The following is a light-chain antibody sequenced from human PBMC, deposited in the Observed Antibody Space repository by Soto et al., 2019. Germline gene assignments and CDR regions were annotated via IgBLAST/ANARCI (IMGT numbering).Light chain of an antibody. V-gene: IGLV2-14*01. CDR3: SSYTSSTTYV. CDR2: EVT. Sequence: QSVLTQPASVSGSPGQSITISCTGTSSDVGGYAYVSWYQQHPGKAPKVLIYEVTHRPSGVSNRFSGSRSGNTASLTISGLQAEEEADYYCSSYTSSTTYVFGTGTKVTVL. CDR1: SSDVGGYAY. J-gene: IGLJ1*01.